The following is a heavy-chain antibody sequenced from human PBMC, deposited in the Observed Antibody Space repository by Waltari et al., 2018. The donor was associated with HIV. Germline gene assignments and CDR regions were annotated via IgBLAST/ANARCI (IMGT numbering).Heavy chain of an antibody. Sequence: EVHLLESGGGLVKPGRSLSLSCRGSGFTFGDYGLSWFRQAPGKGLEWIGFITSEAYGGKAEYAASRTGRFTISREDSKSTAYMHMNRLESEDTGVYFCSRPSGPFHSYGMDVWGQGTTVIVSS. D-gene: IGHD1-26*01. CDR2: ITSEAYGGKA. CDR3: SRPSGPFHSYGMDV. V-gene: IGHV3-49*05. J-gene: IGHJ6*02. CDR1: GFTFGDYG.